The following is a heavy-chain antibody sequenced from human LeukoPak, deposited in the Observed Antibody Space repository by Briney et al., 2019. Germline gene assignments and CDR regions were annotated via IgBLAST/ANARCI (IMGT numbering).Heavy chain of an antibody. V-gene: IGHV3-23*01. CDR3: AKDPLITIFGVVRDDAFDI. D-gene: IGHD3-3*01. CDR2: ISGSGGST. J-gene: IGHJ3*02. CDR1: GFTFNNYW. Sequence: GGSLRLSCAASGFTFNNYWMHWVRQAPGKGLVWVSAISGSGGSTYYADSVKGRFTISRDNSKNTLYLQMNSLRAEDTAVYYCAKDPLITIFGVVRDDAFDIWGQGTMVTVSS.